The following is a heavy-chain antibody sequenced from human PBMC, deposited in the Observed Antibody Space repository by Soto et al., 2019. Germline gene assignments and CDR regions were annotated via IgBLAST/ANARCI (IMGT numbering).Heavy chain of an antibody. CDR3: VFVNPYYHGSGSDYEMDV. CDR2: ISNRADST. Sequence: EVHLLESGGGLVQPGGSLRLSCAASGFTFSNYAMNWVRQAPGKGLEWVSGISNRADSTYYADSVKGRFTISRDNSKNRLFLQMNSLRDEDTAIYYCVFVNPYYHGSGSDYEMDVWGQGTTVTVSS. J-gene: IGHJ6*02. V-gene: IGHV3-23*01. CDR1: GFTFSNYA. D-gene: IGHD3-10*01.